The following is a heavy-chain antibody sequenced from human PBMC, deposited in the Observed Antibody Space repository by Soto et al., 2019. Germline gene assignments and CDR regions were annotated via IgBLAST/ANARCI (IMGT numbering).Heavy chain of an antibody. CDR3: ARDRSPYYYDSSGYYYPWFDP. D-gene: IGHD3-22*01. CDR2: ISSSTSYI. V-gene: IGHV3-21*04. J-gene: IGHJ5*02. Sequence: GGSLRLSCAASGFTFSSHSMNWVRQAPGKGLEWVSSISSSTSYIYYADSVKGRFTISRDNAKNSLYLQMNSLRSEDTAVYYCARDRSPYYYDSSGYYYPWFDPWGQGTLVTVSS. CDR1: GFTFSSHS.